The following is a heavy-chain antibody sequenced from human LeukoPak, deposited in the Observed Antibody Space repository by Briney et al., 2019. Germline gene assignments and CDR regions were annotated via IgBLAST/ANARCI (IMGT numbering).Heavy chain of an antibody. V-gene: IGHV6-1*01. CDR1: GDSVSSNSAA. J-gene: IGHJ4*02. Sequence: SQTLSLTYAISGDSVSSNSAAWNWSRQSPSRGLEWLGRTYYRSKWYNDYAVSVKSRITINPDTSKNQFSLQLNSVTPEDTAVYHCARQHSSSWHDPFRDWGQGTLVTVSS. CDR2: TYYRSKWYN. CDR3: ARQHSSSWHDPFRD. D-gene: IGHD6-13*01.